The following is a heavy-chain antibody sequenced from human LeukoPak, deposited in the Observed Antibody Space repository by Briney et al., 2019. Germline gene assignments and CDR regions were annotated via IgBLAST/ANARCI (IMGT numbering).Heavy chain of an antibody. CDR1: GGSISSYY. J-gene: IGHJ3*02. V-gene: IGHV4-59*01. Sequence: SETLSLTCTVSGGSISSYYWSWIRQPPGTGLEWIGYIYYSGSTNYNPSLKSRVTISVDTSKNQFSLKLSSVTAADTAVYYCARDREVAATRGTDAFDIWGQGTMVTVSS. CDR3: ARDREVAATRGTDAFDI. D-gene: IGHD2-15*01. CDR2: IYYSGST.